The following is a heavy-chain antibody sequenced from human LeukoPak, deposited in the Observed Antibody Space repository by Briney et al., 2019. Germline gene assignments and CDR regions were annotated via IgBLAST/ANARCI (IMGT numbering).Heavy chain of an antibody. CDR1: GFTVSSNY. CDR2: IYSGGST. V-gene: IGHV3-66*02. D-gene: IGHD3-22*01. Sequence: GGSLRLSCAASGFTVSSNYMSWVRQAPGKGLEWVSVIYSGGSTYYADSVKGRFTNSRDNSKNTLYLQMNSLRAEDTAVYYCARARPYYYDSSGYSETYAFDIWGQGTMVTVSS. J-gene: IGHJ3*02. CDR3: ARARPYYYDSSGYSETYAFDI.